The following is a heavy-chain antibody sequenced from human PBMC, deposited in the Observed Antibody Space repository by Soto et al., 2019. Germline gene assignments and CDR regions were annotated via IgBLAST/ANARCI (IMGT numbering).Heavy chain of an antibody. V-gene: IGHV3-15*01. CDR2: IKSISDGGTT. Sequence: EGQLVESGGDLVKPGGSLRVTCEASGFTFSNAWMGWVRQARGKGPEWVARIKSISDGGTTDYGAPVKDRFTISRDDSKSTLYLQMNSLKTEDTAVYYCTTDPYFTLWGQGTLVTVSS. CDR3: TTDPYFTL. CDR1: GFTFSNAW. J-gene: IGHJ4*02. D-gene: IGHD1-26*01.